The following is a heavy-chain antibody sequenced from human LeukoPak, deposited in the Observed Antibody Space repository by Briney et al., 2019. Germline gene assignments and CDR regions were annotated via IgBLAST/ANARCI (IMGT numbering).Heavy chain of an antibody. D-gene: IGHD6-13*01. CDR1: GGSISSYY. CDR3: ARNLPKRQALYSSSWYGSTRDNWFDP. J-gene: IGHJ5*02. Sequence: SETLSLTCTVSGGSISSYYWSWIRQPPGKGLEWIGYIYYSGSTNYNPSLKSRVTISVDTSKNQFSLKLSSVTAADTAVYYCARNLPKRQALYSSSWYGSTRDNWFDPWGQGTLVTVSS. CDR2: IYYSGST. V-gene: IGHV4-59*01.